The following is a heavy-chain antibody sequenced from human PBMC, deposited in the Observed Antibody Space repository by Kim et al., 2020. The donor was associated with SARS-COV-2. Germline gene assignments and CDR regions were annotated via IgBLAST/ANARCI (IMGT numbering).Heavy chain of an antibody. J-gene: IGHJ6*02. V-gene: IGHV1-46*01. CDR3: ARDSLTMVRGVTSGMDV. D-gene: IGHD3-10*01. Sequence: QVRVTLTRDTSTSTVYMELSSLRSEDTAVYYCARDSLTMVRGVTSGMDVWGQGTTVTVSS.